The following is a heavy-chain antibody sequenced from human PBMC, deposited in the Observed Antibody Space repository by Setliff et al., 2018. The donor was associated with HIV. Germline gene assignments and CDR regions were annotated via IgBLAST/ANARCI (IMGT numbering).Heavy chain of an antibody. Sequence: PSETLSLTCTVSGGSIRGHYWSWMRQPPGKALEWIGYLYYGETTNYNPSLKSRVTISGDTSRNEFSLKLNSVTAADTAVYYCARDHNSGTLHAFDLWGQGTKVTGSS. CDR3: ARDHNSGTLHAFDL. J-gene: IGHJ3*01. V-gene: IGHV4-59*11. CDR2: LYYGETT. CDR1: GGSIRGHY. D-gene: IGHD1-26*01.